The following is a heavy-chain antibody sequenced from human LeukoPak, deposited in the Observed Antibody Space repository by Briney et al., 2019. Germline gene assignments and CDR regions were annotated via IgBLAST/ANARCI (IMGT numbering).Heavy chain of an antibody. V-gene: IGHV3-48*03. Sequence: GGSLRLCCAASGFSFSSYEMNWVRQAAGKGLEWVSYITSGTTTYYTDSVKGRFTISRDNAKNSLYLQMNSLRAEDTAVYYCARVNWGLGALDVWGQGTMVTVSS. CDR3: ARVNWGLGALDV. CDR2: ITSGTTT. D-gene: IGHD7-27*01. CDR1: GFSFSSYE. J-gene: IGHJ3*01.